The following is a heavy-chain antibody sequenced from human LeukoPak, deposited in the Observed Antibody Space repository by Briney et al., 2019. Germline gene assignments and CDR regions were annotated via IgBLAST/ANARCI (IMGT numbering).Heavy chain of an antibody. J-gene: IGHJ4*02. CDR2: ISSSGSTI. CDR3: ARTTYGSGNPYFDY. CDR1: GFTFSSYE. V-gene: IGHV3-48*03. D-gene: IGHD3-10*01. Sequence: PGGSLRLSCAASGFTFSSYEMNWVRQALGKGLEWVSYISSSGSTIYYADSVKGRFTISRDNAKNSLYLQMNSLRAEDTAVYYCARTTYGSGNPYFDYWGQGTLVTVSS.